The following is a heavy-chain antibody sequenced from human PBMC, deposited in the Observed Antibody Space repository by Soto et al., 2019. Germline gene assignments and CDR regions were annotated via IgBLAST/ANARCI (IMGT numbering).Heavy chain of an antibody. Sequence: QVQLVESGGGVVQPGRSLRLSCAASGFTFSSYGMHWVRQAPGKGLEWVAVIWYDGSNKYYADSVKGRFTISRDNSKNTLYLQMNSLRAEDTAVYYCARDGITMVRGVINAGDMDVWGQGTTVTVSS. V-gene: IGHV3-33*01. J-gene: IGHJ6*02. CDR2: IWYDGSNK. D-gene: IGHD3-10*01. CDR3: ARDGITMVRGVINAGDMDV. CDR1: GFTFSSYG.